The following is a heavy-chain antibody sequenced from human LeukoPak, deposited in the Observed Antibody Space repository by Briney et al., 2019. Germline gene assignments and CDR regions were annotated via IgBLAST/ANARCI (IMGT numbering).Heavy chain of an antibody. J-gene: IGHJ4*02. CDR3: ARRRSYYDSSDYEYFDD. CDR1: GYSFTSYW. V-gene: IGHV5-10-1*01. Sequence: GESLKISFKGSGYSFTSYWITWVRQMPGKGLEWMGRIDHSDSYTKYSPSFQGHVTISADKSISTAYLQWSSLKASDTAMYYCARRRSYYDSSDYEYFDDWGQGTLVTVSS. CDR2: IDHSDSYT. D-gene: IGHD3-22*01.